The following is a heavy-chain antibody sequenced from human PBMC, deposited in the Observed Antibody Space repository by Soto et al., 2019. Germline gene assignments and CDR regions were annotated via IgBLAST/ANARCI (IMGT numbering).Heavy chain of an antibody. CDR3: AKDPTRGGWGGMDV. J-gene: IGHJ6*02. CDR1: GFTFDDYA. D-gene: IGHD3-16*01. Sequence: EVQLVESGGGLVQPGRSLRLSCAASGFTFDDYAMHWVRQAPGKGLEWVSGISWNSGSIGYADSVKGRFTISRDNAKNSLDLQMNSLGAEDTALFYCAKDPTRGGWGGMDVWGQGTTVTVSS. V-gene: IGHV3-9*01. CDR2: ISWNSGSI.